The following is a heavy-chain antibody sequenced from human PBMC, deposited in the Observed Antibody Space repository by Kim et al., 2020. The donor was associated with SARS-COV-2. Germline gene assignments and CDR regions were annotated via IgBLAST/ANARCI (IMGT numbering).Heavy chain of an antibody. CDR2: MTYSGFA. V-gene: IGHV4-39*01. D-gene: IGHD2-21*01. J-gene: IGHJ4*02. Sequence: SETLSLTCTVSGGSISSSSFFWGWIRQPPGEGLEWMVVMTYSGFALYNPSLKSRVTMSLDTSKNQFSLNLSSLTAADTALYYCARTGVVPSGHFDFWGQGTLVTVSS. CDR1: GGSISSSSFF. CDR3: ARTGVVPSGHFDF.